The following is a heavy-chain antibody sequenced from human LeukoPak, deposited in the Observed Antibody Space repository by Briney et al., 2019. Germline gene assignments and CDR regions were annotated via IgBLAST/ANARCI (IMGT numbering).Heavy chain of an antibody. CDR1: GFTFSSVW. Sequence: GGSLRLSCTASGFTFSSVWMSWVRQAPGKGLQWVGRIRKTADGGTADYAAPVQGRFSISRDDSKKTLYLQMNSLKTEDTAMYYCTTGGSTAGNRGQGTLVTVSS. CDR2: IRKTADGGTA. CDR3: TTGGSTAGN. V-gene: IGHV3-15*01. J-gene: IGHJ4*02.